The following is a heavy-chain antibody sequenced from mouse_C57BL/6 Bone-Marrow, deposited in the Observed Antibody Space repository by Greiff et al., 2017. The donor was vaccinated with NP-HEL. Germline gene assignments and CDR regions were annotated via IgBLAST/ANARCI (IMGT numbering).Heavy chain of an antibody. CDR1: GYAFSSSW. CDR3: AEVGNYVGYAMDY. D-gene: IGHD2-1*01. Sequence: QVQLQQSGPELVKPGASVKISCKASGYAFSSSWMNWVKQRPGKGLEWIGRIYPGDGDTNYNGKFKGKATLTADKSSSTAYMQLSSLTSEDSAVYFCAEVGNYVGYAMDYWGQGTSVTVSS. J-gene: IGHJ4*01. V-gene: IGHV1-82*01. CDR2: IYPGDGDT.